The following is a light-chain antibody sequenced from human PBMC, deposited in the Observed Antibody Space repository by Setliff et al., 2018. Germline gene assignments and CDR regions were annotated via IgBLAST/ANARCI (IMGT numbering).Light chain of an antibody. CDR3: QVWDPASDQRV. CDR2: DDS. J-gene: IGLJ1*01. V-gene: IGLV3-21*03. Sequence: SYALTQPPSESVAPGKTARITCGGHNIGDKSVHWYQQKPGQAPVLVVYDDSDRPSGIPGRFSGSNSGNTATLTISRVEAGDEADYYCQVWDPASDQRVFGTGTRAPS. CDR1: NIGDKS.